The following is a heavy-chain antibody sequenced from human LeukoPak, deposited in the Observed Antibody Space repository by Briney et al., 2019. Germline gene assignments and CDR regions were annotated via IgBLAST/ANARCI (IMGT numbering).Heavy chain of an antibody. V-gene: IGHV6-1*01. CDR2: TYYRSKWYN. CDR1: GDSVSSSSAA. Sequence: SQTLSLTCAISGDSVSSSSAAWNWIRQSPSRGLEWLGRTYYRSKWYNDYAVSVKSRITINPDTSKNQFSLQLNSVTPEDTAVYYCARELRRHIVVVTAIKGMDVWGQGTTVTVSS. D-gene: IGHD2-21*02. CDR3: ARELRRHIVVVTAIKGMDV. J-gene: IGHJ6*02.